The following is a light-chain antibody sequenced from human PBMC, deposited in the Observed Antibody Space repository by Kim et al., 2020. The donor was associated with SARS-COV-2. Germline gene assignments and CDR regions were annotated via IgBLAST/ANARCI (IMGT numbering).Light chain of an antibody. Sequence: LSQGERAPLSCRASQSVSSYLAWYQQKPGQAPRLLIYDASKRATGIPARFSGSGSGTDFTLTISSLEPEDFAVYYCQQRSNWIFTFGPGTKVDIK. V-gene: IGKV3-11*01. J-gene: IGKJ3*01. CDR1: QSVSSY. CDR3: QQRSNWIFT. CDR2: DAS.